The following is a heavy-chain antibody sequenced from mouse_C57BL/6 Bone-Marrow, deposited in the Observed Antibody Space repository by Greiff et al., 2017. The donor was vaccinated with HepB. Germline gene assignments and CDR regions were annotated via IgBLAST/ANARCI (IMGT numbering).Heavy chain of an antibody. CDR3: ARRPFYYGNYGFAY. CDR1: GFTFSDYY. J-gene: IGHJ3*01. CDR2: ISNGGGST. D-gene: IGHD2-1*01. V-gene: IGHV5-12*01. Sequence: EVKLQESGGGLVQPGGSLKLSCAASGFTFSDYYMYWVRQTPEKRLEWVAYISNGGGSTYYPDTVKGRFTISRDNAKNTLYLQMSRLKSEDTAMYYCARRPFYYGNYGFAYWGQGTLVTVSA.